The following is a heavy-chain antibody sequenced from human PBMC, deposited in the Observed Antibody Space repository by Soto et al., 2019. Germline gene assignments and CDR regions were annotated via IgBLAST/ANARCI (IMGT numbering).Heavy chain of an antibody. V-gene: IGHV1-3*01. Sequence: ASVKVSCKASGYTFTSYAMHWVRQAPGQRLEWMGWINAGNGNTKYSQKFQGRVTITRDTSASTAYMELSSLRSEDTAVYYCVSFWPPPYPDVLTDYTDASDYWGQGTLVTVSS. CDR1: GYTFTSYA. CDR3: VSFWPPPYPDVLTDYTDASDY. CDR2: INAGNGNT. D-gene: IGHD3-9*01. J-gene: IGHJ4*02.